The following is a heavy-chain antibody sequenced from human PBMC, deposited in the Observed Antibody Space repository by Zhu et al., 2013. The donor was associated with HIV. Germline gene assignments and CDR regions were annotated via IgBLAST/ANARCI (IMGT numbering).Heavy chain of an antibody. CDR2: IIPIFGTA. Sequence: QVQLVQSGAEVKKPGSSVKVSCKASGGTFSSYAISWVRQAPGQGLEWMGGIIPIFGTANYAQKFQGRVTITADESTSTAYMELSSLRSEDTAVYYCATKVTPDPGEPVVPAAIHNADTYYYYGMDVWGQGTTVTVSS. CDR3: ATKVTPDPGEPVVPAAIHNADTYYYYGMDV. V-gene: IGHV1-69*01. D-gene: IGHD2-2*01. CDR1: GGTFSSYA. J-gene: IGHJ6*02.